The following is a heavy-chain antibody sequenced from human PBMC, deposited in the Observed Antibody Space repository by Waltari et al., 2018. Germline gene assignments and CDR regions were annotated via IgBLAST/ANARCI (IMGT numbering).Heavy chain of an antibody. D-gene: IGHD1-20*01. CDR3: AKDITGADWYFDL. V-gene: IGHV3-23*01. CDR2: ISGSGGST. CDR1: GFTFSCYA. J-gene: IGHJ2*01. Sequence: EVQLLESGGGLVQPGGSLRLSCSASGFTFSCYALRLFRQAPGKGLEWVSAISGSGGSTYYADSVKGRFTISRDNSKNTLYLQMNSLRAEDTAVYYCAKDITGADWYFDLWGRGTLVTVSS.